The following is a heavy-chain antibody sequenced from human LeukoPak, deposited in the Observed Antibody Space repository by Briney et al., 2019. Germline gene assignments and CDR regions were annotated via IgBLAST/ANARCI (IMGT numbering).Heavy chain of an antibody. CDR1: GFTFSSYG. V-gene: IGHV3-33*01. CDR3: ARDKDYDFWSGWNYYYGMDV. J-gene: IGHJ6*02. Sequence: PGRSLTLSCAASGFTFSSYGMHWVRQAPGKGLAWVAVIWYDGSNKYYEVSVKGRFTIYRDNSKNTLYLQMNSLRAEDTAVYYCARDKDYDFWSGWNYYYGMDVWGQGTTVTASS. CDR2: IWYDGSNK. D-gene: IGHD3-3*01.